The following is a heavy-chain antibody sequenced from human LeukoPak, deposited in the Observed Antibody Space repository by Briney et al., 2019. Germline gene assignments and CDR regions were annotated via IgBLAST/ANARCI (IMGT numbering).Heavy chain of an antibody. Sequence: SQTLSLTCTVSGGSISSGGYYWSWIRQHPGKGLEWIGYIYYSGSTYYNPSLKSRVTISVDTSKNQFSLKLSSVTAADTAVYYCARAYSSSPYYYYGMDGWGQGTTVTVSS. CDR1: GGSISSGGYY. J-gene: IGHJ6*02. CDR3: ARAYSSSPYYYYGMDG. V-gene: IGHV4-31*03. CDR2: IYYSGST. D-gene: IGHD6-6*01.